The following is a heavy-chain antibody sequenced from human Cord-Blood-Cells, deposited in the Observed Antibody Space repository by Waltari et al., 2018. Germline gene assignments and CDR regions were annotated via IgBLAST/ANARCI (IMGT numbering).Heavy chain of an antibody. V-gene: IGHV4-39*01. CDR1: GGSISSSSYY. Sequence: QLQLQESGPGLVKPSETLSLTCTVSGGSISSSSYYWGWLRQPPGKGLEWIGSFYYSGSTYYNPSLKSRVTISVDTSKHQFSLKLSSVTAADTAVYYCARQLAGVLEWLLYFDYWGQGTLVTVSS. CDR2: FYYSGST. J-gene: IGHJ4*02. D-gene: IGHD3-3*01. CDR3: ARQLAGVLEWLLYFDY.